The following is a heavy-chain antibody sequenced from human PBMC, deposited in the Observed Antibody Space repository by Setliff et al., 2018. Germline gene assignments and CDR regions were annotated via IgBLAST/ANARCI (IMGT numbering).Heavy chain of an antibody. J-gene: IGHJ4*02. CDR2: IFSGGST. D-gene: IGHD1-1*01. CDR1: GGSISGYY. Sequence: SETLSLTCTVSGGSISGYYWTWIRQPPGKGLEWIGYIFSGGSTKFNPPLKSRVTISVDTSKNQVSLRLVSVTAADTAVYYCARTGTYRYFDYWGQGTRVTVSS. CDR3: ARTGTYRYFDY. V-gene: IGHV4-59*08.